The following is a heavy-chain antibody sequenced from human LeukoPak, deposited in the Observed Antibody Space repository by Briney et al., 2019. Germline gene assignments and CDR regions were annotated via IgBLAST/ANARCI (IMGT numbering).Heavy chain of an antibody. CDR2: INHSGST. CDR1: GGSFSGYY. D-gene: IGHD3-10*01. V-gene: IGHV4-34*01. J-gene: IGHJ4*02. Sequence: PSETLSLTCAVYGGSFSGYYWSWIRQPPGKGLEWIGEINHSGSTNYNPSLKSRVTISVDTSKNQFSLKLSSVTAADTARYYCASGMLRGLAPVALDFWGQGTLVTVSS. CDR3: ASGMLRGLAPVALDF.